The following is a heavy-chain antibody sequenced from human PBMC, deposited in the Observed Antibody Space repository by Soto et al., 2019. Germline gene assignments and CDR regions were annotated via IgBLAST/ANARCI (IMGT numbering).Heavy chain of an antibody. CDR2: ISYDGSNK. V-gene: IGHV3-30-3*01. J-gene: IGHJ6*02. Sequence: GGSLRLSCAASGFTFSSYAMHWVRQAPGKGLEWVAVISYDGSNKYYADSVKGRFTISRDNSKNTLYLQMNSLRAEDTAVYHCARDRVARRRYDVWSGRDYYYYGMDVWGQGSTLIVS. CDR3: ARDRVARRRYDVWSGRDYYYYGMDV. CDR1: GFTFSSYA. D-gene: IGHD3-3*01.